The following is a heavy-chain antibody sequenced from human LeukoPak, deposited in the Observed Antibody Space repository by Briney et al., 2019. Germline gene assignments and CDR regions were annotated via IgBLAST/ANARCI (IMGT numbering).Heavy chain of an antibody. CDR1: GFTVSSYS. J-gene: IGHJ3*02. V-gene: IGHV3-21*01. CDR2: ISSTSSYI. CDR3: ARDPLKRAFDI. Sequence: GGSLRLSCAASGFTVSSYSMNWVRQAPGKGLEWVSSISSTSSYIYYADSVKGRFTISRDNAKNSLYLQMNSLRAEDTAVYYCARDPLKRAFDIWGQGTMVTVSS.